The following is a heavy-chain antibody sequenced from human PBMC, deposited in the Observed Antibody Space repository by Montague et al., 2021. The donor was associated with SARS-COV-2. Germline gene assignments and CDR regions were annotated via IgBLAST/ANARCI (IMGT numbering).Heavy chain of an antibody. J-gene: IGHJ6*03. CDR2: INNRGTT. CDR1: GGSFSGHY. V-gene: IGHV4-34*01. Sequence: SETLSLTCAVYGGSFSGHYWSWFRQPPGKGLEWIGEINNRGTTTYNPSFKSGATISVNTSKNQFSLKLHSVTAADTAVYYCARGRIEVSMIVVVLTGASYYMDVWGKGNTVTVSS. CDR3: ARGRIEVSMIVVVLTGASYYMDV. D-gene: IGHD3-22*01.